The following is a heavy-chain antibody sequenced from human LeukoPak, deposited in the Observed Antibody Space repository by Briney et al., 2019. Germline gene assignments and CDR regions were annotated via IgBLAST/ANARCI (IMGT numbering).Heavy chain of an antibody. CDR2: IVVGSGNT. V-gene: IGHV1-58*02. Sequence: GTSVKVSCKASGFTFTSSAMQWVRQARGQRLEWIEWIVVGSGNTNYAQKFQERVTITRDMSTSTAYMELSSLRSEDTAVYYCAADRAYYGSGRYVFDPWGQGTLVTVSS. D-gene: IGHD3-10*01. J-gene: IGHJ5*02. CDR1: GFTFTSSA. CDR3: AADRAYYGSGRYVFDP.